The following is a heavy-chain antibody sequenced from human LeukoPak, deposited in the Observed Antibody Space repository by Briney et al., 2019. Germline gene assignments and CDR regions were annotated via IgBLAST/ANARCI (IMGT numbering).Heavy chain of an antibody. CDR3: ARVLGITMVRGTPWWFDP. CDR2: IYYSGST. Sequence: SETLSLTCTVSGGSISSRNYYWGWIRQPPGKGLQWIGSIYYSGSTNYNPSLKSRVTISVDTSKNQFSLKLSSVTAADTAVYYCARVLGITMVRGTPWWFDPWGQGTLVTVSS. V-gene: IGHV4-39*07. J-gene: IGHJ5*02. D-gene: IGHD3-10*01. CDR1: GGSISSRNYY.